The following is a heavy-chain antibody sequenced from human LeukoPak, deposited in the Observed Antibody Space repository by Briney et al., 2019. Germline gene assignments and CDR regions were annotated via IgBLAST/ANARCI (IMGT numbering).Heavy chain of an antibody. J-gene: IGHJ4*02. CDR1: GYSFNNYW. D-gene: IGHD2-15*01. CDR2: IYPGDSDT. CDR3: TREAGRYCSGGTCYFHRSFDY. V-gene: IGHV5-51*01. Sequence: GESLKISCQCSGYSFNNYWIAWVRQMPGKGLEWMGIIYPGDSDTRYSPSFQGQVTISADKSISTAYLQWSSLKASDSAMYYCTREAGRYCSGGTCYFHRSFDYWGQGTLVTVSS.